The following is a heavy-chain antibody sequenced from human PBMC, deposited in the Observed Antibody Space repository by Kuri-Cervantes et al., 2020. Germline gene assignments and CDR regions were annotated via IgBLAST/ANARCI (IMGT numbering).Heavy chain of an antibody. V-gene: IGHV1-69*13. CDR1: GGTFSSYA. Sequence: SVKVSCKASGGTFSSYAISWVRQAPGQGLEWMGGIIPIFGTANYAQKFQGRVTITADESTSTAYIELSSLRSEDTAVYYCAREYSGYDYAFDIWGQGTMVTVSS. D-gene: IGHD5-12*01. CDR2: IIPIFGTA. J-gene: IGHJ3*02. CDR3: AREYSGYDYAFDI.